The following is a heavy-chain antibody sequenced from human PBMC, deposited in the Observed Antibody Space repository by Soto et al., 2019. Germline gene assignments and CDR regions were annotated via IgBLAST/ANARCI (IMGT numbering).Heavy chain of an antibody. Sequence: SETLSLTCTVSGGSISSYYWSWIRQPPGKGLEWIGYIYYSGSTNYNPSLKSRVTISVDTSKNQFSLKLSSVTAADTAVYYCARGLMITFGGVIVTYFDYWGQGPLVTVSS. CDR3: ARGLMITFGGVIVTYFDY. V-gene: IGHV4-59*08. J-gene: IGHJ4*02. D-gene: IGHD3-16*02. CDR2: IYYSGST. CDR1: GGSISSYY.